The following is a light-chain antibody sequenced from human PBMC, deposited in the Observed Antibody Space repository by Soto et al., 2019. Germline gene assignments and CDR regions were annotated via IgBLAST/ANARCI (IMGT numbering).Light chain of an antibody. J-gene: IGLJ1*01. Sequence: SVLTQPASVSGSPGQSITISCTGTSSDVGGFNYVSWYQQHPGKAPKLMIYDVTNRPSGVSCRFSGSKSGNTASLTISGLQAEDEADYYCNSYTSSSTYVFGTGTKVTVL. V-gene: IGLV2-14*03. CDR3: NSYTSSSTYV. CDR1: SSDVGGFNY. CDR2: DVT.